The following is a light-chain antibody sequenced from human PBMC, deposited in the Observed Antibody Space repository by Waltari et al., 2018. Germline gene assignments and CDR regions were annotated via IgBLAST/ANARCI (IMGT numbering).Light chain of an antibody. CDR3: SSNSRSTTYV. Sequence: QSALTQPASVSGSPGQSITISCTGTSSDVGGYNYVSWYQQHPGKAPKLIIYEVTNRPSGVSNRCSGSKSGNTASLTIAGLQAEDEADYYCSSNSRSTTYVFGTGTTVTVL. CDR2: EVT. J-gene: IGLJ1*01. V-gene: IGLV2-14*01. CDR1: SSDVGGYNY.